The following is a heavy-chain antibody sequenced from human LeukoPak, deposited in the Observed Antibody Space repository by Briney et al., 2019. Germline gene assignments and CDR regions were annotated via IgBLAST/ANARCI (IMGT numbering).Heavy chain of an antibody. CDR3: ARASVGYYDSSGYYLFDY. J-gene: IGHJ4*02. Sequence: GGSLRLSCAASGFTFSSSWMHWVRQAPGKGLVWVSRTNGDGSSTTYADSVKGRFTISRDNAKNTLYLQMNSLRAEDTAVYYCARASVGYYDSSGYYLFDYWGQGTLVTVSS. V-gene: IGHV3-74*01. CDR2: TNGDGSST. D-gene: IGHD3-22*01. CDR1: GFTFSSSW.